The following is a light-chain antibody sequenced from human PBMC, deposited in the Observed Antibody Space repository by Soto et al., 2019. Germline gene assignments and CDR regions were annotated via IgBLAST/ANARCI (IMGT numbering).Light chain of an antibody. CDR1: QGISSY. J-gene: IGKJ4*02. Sequence: DIQLTQSPSFLSASVGDRVTITCRASQGISSYLAWYQQKPGKAPKLLIYAASTLQSGVPSRFAGSGSGTEFTLTIISLQPEDFATYCCQQLNSYPLTVGGGTKVEIK. V-gene: IGKV1-9*01. CDR3: QQLNSYPLT. CDR2: AAS.